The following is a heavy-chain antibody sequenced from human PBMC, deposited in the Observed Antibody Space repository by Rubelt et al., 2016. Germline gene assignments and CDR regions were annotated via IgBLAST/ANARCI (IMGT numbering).Heavy chain of an antibody. D-gene: IGHD3-10*01. V-gene: IGHV1-8*01. Sequence: DINWVRQATGQGLEWMGWMNPNSGNTGYAQKFQGRVTMTRNTSISTAYMELSSLRSEDTAVYYCASTYYYGYHWFDPWGQGTLVTVSS. J-gene: IGHJ5*02. CDR3: ASTYYYGYHWFDP. CDR2: MNPNSGNT. CDR1: D.